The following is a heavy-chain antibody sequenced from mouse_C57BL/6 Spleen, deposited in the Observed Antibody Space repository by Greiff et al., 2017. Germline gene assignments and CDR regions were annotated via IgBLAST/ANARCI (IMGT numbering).Heavy chain of an antibody. J-gene: IGHJ4*01. CDR2: INPGSGGT. CDR1: GYAFTNYL. V-gene: IGHV1-54*01. Sequence: QVQLQQSGAELVRPGTSVKVSCKASGYAFTNYLIEWVKQRPGKGLEWIGVINPGSGGTNYNETFKGKETLTADKSSSTAYMQLSSLTSEDSAVYFCARGGAMDYWGQGTSVTVSS. CDR3: ARGGAMDY.